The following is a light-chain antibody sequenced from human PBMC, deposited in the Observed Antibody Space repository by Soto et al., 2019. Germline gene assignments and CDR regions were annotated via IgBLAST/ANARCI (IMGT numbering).Light chain of an antibody. CDR3: CSYTPTSTWV. Sequence: QSVLTQPASVSGSPGQSITISCTGTSSDVGAYNYVSCYQQHPGKAPKLMISEVSNRPSGVSNRFSGSKSGNTASLTISGLQAEDEADDYCCSYTPTSTWVFGGGTKVTVL. CDR1: SSDVGAYNY. V-gene: IGLV2-14*01. CDR2: EVS. J-gene: IGLJ3*02.